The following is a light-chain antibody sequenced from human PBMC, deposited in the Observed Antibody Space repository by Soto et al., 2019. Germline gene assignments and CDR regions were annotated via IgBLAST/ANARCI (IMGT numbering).Light chain of an antibody. CDR3: QPLDSSTAV. Sequence: SYELTQPPSVSVSPGQTASITCSGDKLGDKYACWYQQKPGQSPVLVIYQDSKRPSGIPERFSGSNSGNTATLTISGTQAMDEADYYCQPLDSSTAVFGTGTKLTVL. CDR1: KLGDKY. V-gene: IGLV3-1*01. CDR2: QDS. J-gene: IGLJ1*01.